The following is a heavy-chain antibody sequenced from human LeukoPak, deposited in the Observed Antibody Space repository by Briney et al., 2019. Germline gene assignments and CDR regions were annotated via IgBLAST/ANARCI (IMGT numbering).Heavy chain of an antibody. D-gene: IGHD6-13*01. CDR3: ARSKYSSSRLYDY. V-gene: IGHV4-39*01. J-gene: IGHJ4*02. CDR1: GGSISSSSYY. CDR2: IYYSGST. Sequence: SETLSLTCTVSGGSISSSSYYWGWIRQPPGKGLEWIGSIYYSGSTYYNPSLKSRVTISVDTSKNQFSLKLSSVTAADTAVYYCARSKYSSSRLYDYWGQGTLVTVSS.